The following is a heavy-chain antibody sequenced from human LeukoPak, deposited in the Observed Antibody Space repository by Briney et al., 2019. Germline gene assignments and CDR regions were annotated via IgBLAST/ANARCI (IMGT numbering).Heavy chain of an antibody. J-gene: IGHJ4*02. V-gene: IGHV3-21*06. D-gene: IGHD6-19*01. CDR3: ARGSADFDY. Sequence: GGSLRLSCAASGFIFSTYTMNWVRQAPGKGLGWVSSVSSSSSYIYYADSVKGRFTISRDNAKNSQYLQMNSLRAEDTAVYYCARGSADFDYWGQGTLVTVSS. CDR1: GFIFSTYT. CDR2: VSSSSSYI.